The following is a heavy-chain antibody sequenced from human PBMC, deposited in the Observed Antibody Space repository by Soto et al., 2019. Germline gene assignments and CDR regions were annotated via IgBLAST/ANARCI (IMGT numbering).Heavy chain of an antibody. CDR3: ARDRAPYYDSSGYYRFDY. V-gene: IGHV1-69*01. CDR1: GGTFSSYA. D-gene: IGHD3-22*01. Sequence: QVQLVQSGAEVKKPGSSVKVSCKASGGTFSSYAISWVRQAPGQGLEWMGGIIPIFGTANYAQKFQGRVTITADESTSTAYIELSSLRAEDTAVYYCARDRAPYYDSSGYYRFDYWGQGPLVTVSS. CDR2: IIPIFGTA. J-gene: IGHJ4*02.